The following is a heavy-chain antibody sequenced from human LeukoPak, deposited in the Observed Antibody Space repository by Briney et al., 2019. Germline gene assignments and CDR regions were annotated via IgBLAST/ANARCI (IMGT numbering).Heavy chain of an antibody. Sequence: PSETLSLTCTVAGGSISSYYWSWIRQPPGKGLEWIAYMFHSGAPRYNPSLQSRVTISADTSKNQFSLYVRSTTAADTAVYYRARRRGWNPQLVYFDYWGQGTLATVSS. J-gene: IGHJ4*02. CDR1: GGSISSYY. CDR3: ARRRGWNPQLVYFDY. V-gene: IGHV4-59*08. CDR2: MFHSGAP. D-gene: IGHD1-1*01.